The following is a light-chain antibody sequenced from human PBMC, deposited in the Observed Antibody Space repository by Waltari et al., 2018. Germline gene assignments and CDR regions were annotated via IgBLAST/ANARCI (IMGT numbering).Light chain of an antibody. J-gene: IGKJ4*01. CDR1: QIVGTN. CDR2: DAF. CDR3: QQRYKWPHS. V-gene: IGKV3-11*01. Sequence: EIVLTQSPATLSLSAGERATLSCRASQIVGTNLAWYQKRPGQAPRLLIHDAFDRAAGVPARFSGSSSGVEFTLTISSLEPEDSGVYFCQQRYKWPHSFGGGTKVEI.